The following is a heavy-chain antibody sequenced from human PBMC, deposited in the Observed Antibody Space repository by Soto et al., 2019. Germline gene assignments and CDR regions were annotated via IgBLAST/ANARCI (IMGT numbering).Heavy chain of an antibody. D-gene: IGHD3-10*01. CDR3: ARARMVRGVPWYYYYGMDV. Sequence: GASVKVSCKASGYTFTSYGISWVRQAPGQGLEWMGWISAYNGNTNYAQKLQGRVTMTTDTSTSTPYMELRSLRSDDTAVYYCARARMVRGVPWYYYYGMDVWGQGTTVTVSS. V-gene: IGHV1-18*04. J-gene: IGHJ6*02. CDR2: ISAYNGNT. CDR1: GYTFTSYG.